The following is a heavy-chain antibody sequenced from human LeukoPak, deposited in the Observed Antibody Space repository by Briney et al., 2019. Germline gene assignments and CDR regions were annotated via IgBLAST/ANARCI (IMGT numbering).Heavy chain of an antibody. CDR1: GFTFSSYG. V-gene: IGHV3-33*01. CDR3: ARVTYYDSSGYSH. J-gene: IGHJ4*02. Sequence: GGSLRLSCAASGFTFSSYGMHWVRQAPGKGLEWVAVIWYDGSNKYYADSVKGRFTISRDNAKNSLYLQMNRLRAEDTAVYYCARVTYYDSSGYSHWGQGTLVTVSS. D-gene: IGHD3-22*01. CDR2: IWYDGSNK.